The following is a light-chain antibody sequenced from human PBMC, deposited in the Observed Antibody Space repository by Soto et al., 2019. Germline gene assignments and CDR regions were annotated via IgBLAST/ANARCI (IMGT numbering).Light chain of an antibody. V-gene: IGKV3-20*01. CDR1: QSVINNY. J-gene: IGKJ2*01. CDR2: GAS. Sequence: EFVLTQSPGTLSLSPGERATLSCRASQSVINNYLAWYQQKPGQAPRLLIYGASSRATGIPDRFSGSGSGTDFTLTISRLEPEDFAVYYCQQYGSSPPYIFGQGTRLYIK. CDR3: QQYGSSPPYI.